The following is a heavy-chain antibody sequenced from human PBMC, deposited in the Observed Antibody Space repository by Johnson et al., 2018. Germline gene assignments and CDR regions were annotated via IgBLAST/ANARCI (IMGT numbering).Heavy chain of an antibody. J-gene: IGHJ6*02. Sequence: EVQLVESGGGLVQPGGSLRLSCAASGFTFSSYDMHWVRQATGKGLEWVSAIGTAGDTYYPGSVKGRFTISRENAKNSFYLQMNSLRAGDTAVYYCARDRLVGYYYYGMDVWGQGTTVTVSS. CDR3: ARDRLVGYYYYGMDV. CDR2: IGTAGDT. CDR1: GFTFSSYD. V-gene: IGHV3-13*01. D-gene: IGHD6-6*01.